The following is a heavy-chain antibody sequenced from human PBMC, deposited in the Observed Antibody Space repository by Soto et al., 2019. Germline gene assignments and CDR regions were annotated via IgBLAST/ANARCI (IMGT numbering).Heavy chain of an antibody. D-gene: IGHD1-1*01. Sequence: QVQLVQSGAEVKKPGASVKVSCKASGYTFTGYYMHWVRQAPGQGLEWLGWINPSSGGTNYAQKFQGWVTMTRDTSISTAYMEVSRLRSDDTAVYYCARSDAPGALLGYWGQGTLVTVSS. J-gene: IGHJ4*02. CDR3: ARSDAPGALLGY. CDR2: INPSSGGT. V-gene: IGHV1-2*04. CDR1: GYTFTGYY.